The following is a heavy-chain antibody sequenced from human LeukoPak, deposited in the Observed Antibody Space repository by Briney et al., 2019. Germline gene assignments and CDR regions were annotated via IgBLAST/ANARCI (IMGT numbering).Heavy chain of an antibody. CDR2: INPNSGGT. V-gene: IGHV1-2*02. J-gene: IGHJ6*03. Sequence: ASVKVSCKASGYTFTGYCMHWVRQAPGQGLEWMGWINPNSGGTNYAQKFQGRVTMTRNTSISTAYMELSRLRSDDTAVYYCARGHYYYYYYMDVWGKGSTVTVSS. CDR3: ARGHYYYYYYMDV. CDR1: GYTFTGYC.